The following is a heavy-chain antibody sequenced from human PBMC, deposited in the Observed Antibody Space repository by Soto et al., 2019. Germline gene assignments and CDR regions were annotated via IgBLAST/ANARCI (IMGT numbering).Heavy chain of an antibody. CDR3: ARVPPGDSGWYYYYYGMDV. V-gene: IGHV1-18*01. CDR2: ISAYNGNT. Sequence: APVKVSCKASGYTFTSYGISSVRQAPGQGLEWMGWISAYNGNTNYAQKLQGRVTMTTDTSTSTAYMELRSLRSDDTAVYYCARVPPGDSGWYYYYYGMDVWGQGTTVTVSS. D-gene: IGHD6-19*01. CDR1: GYTFTSYG. J-gene: IGHJ6*02.